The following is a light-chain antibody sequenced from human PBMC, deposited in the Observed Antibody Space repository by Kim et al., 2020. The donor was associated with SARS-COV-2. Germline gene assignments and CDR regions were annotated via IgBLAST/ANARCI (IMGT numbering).Light chain of an antibody. J-gene: IGLJ3*02. V-gene: IGLV2-14*03. CDR2: DVS. CDR1: SSDVGGYNY. CDR3: SSYTSSSTRV. Sequence: GQSYTIACTGTSSDVGGYNYVSWYQQNPGKAPKLMIYDVSNRPSGVSNRFSGSKSGNTASLTISGLQAEDEADYYCSSYTSSSTRVFGGGTKLTVL.